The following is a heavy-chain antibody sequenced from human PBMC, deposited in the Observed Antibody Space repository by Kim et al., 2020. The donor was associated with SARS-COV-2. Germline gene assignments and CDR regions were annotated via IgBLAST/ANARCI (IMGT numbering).Heavy chain of an antibody. J-gene: IGHJ1*01. Sequence: KSRVTISVDTSKNQFSLKLSSVTAADTAVYYCASLAYCGGDCYSAEYFQHWGQGTLVTVSS. CDR3: ASLAYCGGDCYSAEYFQH. V-gene: IGHV4-31*02. D-gene: IGHD2-21*02.